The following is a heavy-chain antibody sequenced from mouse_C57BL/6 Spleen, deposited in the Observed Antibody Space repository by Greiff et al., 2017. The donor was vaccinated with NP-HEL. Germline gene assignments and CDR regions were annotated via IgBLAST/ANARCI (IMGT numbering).Heavy chain of an antibody. CDR1: GYAFSSSW. CDR3: ARKPPYDYDGFAY. D-gene: IGHD2-4*01. J-gene: IGHJ3*01. V-gene: IGHV1-82*01. CDR2: IYPGDGDT. Sequence: QVQLQQSGPELVKPGASVKISCKASGYAFSSSWMNWVKQRPGTGLEWIGRIYPGDGDTNYNGKFKGKATLTADKSSSTAYMQLSSLTSEDSAVYFCARKPPYDYDGFAYWGQGTLVTVSA.